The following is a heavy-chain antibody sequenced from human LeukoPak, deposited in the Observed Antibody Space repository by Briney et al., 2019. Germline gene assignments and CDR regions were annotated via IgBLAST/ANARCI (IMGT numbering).Heavy chain of an antibody. V-gene: IGHV3-7*01. CDR1: GFTFSSYW. D-gene: IGHD5-18*01. Sequence: GGSLRLSCVASGFTFSSYWMGWVRQAPGKGLEWVANIKPDGADQYFVDSVKGRFPISRDNVKNSLFLQMNSLRAEDTAMYYCARRYSYGYFDCWGQGTLVTVSS. J-gene: IGHJ4*02. CDR2: IKPDGADQ. CDR3: ARRYSYGYFDC.